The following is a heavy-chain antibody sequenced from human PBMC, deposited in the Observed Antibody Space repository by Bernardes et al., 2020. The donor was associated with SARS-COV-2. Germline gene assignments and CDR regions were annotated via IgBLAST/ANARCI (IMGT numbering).Heavy chain of an antibody. CDR1: GFSLSTSGVG. J-gene: IGHJ4*02. CDR2: IYWNDDK. CDR3: AHRPPYYDFWSGYTAYYFDY. V-gene: IGHV2-5*01. D-gene: IGHD3-3*01. Sequence: SGPTLVKPTQTLTLTCTFSGFSLSTSGVGVGWIRQPPGKALEWLALIYWNDDKRYSPSLKSRPTITKDTSKNQVVLTMTNMDPVDTATYYCAHRPPYYDFWSGYTAYYFDYWGQGTLVTVSS.